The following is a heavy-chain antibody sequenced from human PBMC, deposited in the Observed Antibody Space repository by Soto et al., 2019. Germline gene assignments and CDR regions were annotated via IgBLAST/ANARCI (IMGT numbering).Heavy chain of an antibody. CDR2: ISSSSSYT. Sequence: QVQLVESGGGLVKPGGSLRLSCAASGFTFSDYYMSWIRQAPGKGLEWVSYISSSSSYTNYADSVKGRFTISRDNAKNSLYQQMNSLRAEDTAVYYCARDLDRYGSGTGFDPWGQGTLVTVSS. D-gene: IGHD3-10*01. V-gene: IGHV3-11*05. CDR1: GFTFSDYY. J-gene: IGHJ5*02. CDR3: ARDLDRYGSGTGFDP.